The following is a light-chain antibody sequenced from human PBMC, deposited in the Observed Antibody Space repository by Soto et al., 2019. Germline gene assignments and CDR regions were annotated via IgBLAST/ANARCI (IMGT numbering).Light chain of an antibody. CDR1: QSVSSRY. V-gene: IGKV3-20*01. Sequence: EIVLTQSPGTLSLSPWERATLSCRASQSVSSRYLAWYQQKPGQAPMLLIYGASSRATGIPDRFSGSGSGTDFAITINRLEPDDFAVYYCQTYTTSVTFGPGTKVDIK. CDR2: GAS. J-gene: IGKJ3*01. CDR3: QTYTTSVT.